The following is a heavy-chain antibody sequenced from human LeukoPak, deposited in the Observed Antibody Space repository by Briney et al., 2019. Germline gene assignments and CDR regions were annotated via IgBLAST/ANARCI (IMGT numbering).Heavy chain of an antibody. Sequence: PSETLSLTCAVYGGSFSGYYWNWIRQPPGKGLEWIGEINHSGSTHYNPSLKSRVTISVDTSKNQFSLKLSSVIAADTAVYYCARDMRVGATWDFDYWGQGTLVTVSS. CDR1: GGSFSGYY. CDR3: ARDMRVGATWDFDY. V-gene: IGHV4-34*01. CDR2: INHSGST. J-gene: IGHJ4*02. D-gene: IGHD1-26*01.